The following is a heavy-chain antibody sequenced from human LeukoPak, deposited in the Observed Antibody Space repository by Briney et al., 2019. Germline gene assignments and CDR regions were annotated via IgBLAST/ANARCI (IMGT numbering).Heavy chain of an antibody. J-gene: IGHJ4*02. Sequence: PGGSLRLSCAASGFTFSSYSMNWVRQAPGKGLEWVSSISSSSSYIYYADSVKGRFTISGDNAKNSLYLQMNSLRAEDTAVYYCARDKEEWLLYLNYFDYWGQGTLVTVSS. D-gene: IGHD3-3*01. CDR1: GFTFSSYS. CDR3: ARDKEEWLLYLNYFDY. CDR2: ISSSSSYI. V-gene: IGHV3-21*01.